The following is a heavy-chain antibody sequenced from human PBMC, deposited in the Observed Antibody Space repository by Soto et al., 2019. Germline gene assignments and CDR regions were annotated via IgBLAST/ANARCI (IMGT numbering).Heavy chain of an antibody. CDR3: AKGDTSDPLHF. Sequence: GGSLRLSCAASGFTFSSYGMHWVRQAPGKGLEWVAVIWYDGSNKYYADSVKGRFTISRDNSKNTLYLQMNSLTVEDTAVYYCAKGDTSDPLHFWGQGTLVTVSS. CDR2: IWYDGSNK. V-gene: IGHV3-33*06. CDR1: GFTFSSYG. D-gene: IGHD2-2*01. J-gene: IGHJ4*02.